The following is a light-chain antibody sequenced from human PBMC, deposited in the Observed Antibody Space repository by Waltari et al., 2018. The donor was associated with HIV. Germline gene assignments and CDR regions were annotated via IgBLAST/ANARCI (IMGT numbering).Light chain of an antibody. CDR2: EVS. CDR1: SRALGYFDY. CDR3: CSYAGTYTYV. Sequence: QSALTQPRSVSGSPGQSVTISCTGTSRALGYFDYVSWYQQYPGKAPKLIIYEVSTRPSGVPDRFTASKSGITASLTISGLQDEDEADYYCCSYAGTYTYVFGTGTTVTVL. V-gene: IGLV2-11*01. J-gene: IGLJ1*01.